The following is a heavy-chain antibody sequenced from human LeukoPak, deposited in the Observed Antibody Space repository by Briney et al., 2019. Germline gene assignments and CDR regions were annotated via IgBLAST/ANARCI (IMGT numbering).Heavy chain of an antibody. CDR3: AKDILLTAIIDY. J-gene: IGHJ4*02. D-gene: IGHD5-18*01. V-gene: IGHV3-43*02. CDR1: GFTFDDYA. CDR2: ISGDGGST. Sequence: GGSLRLSCAASGFTFDDYAMHWVRQAPGKGLEWVSLISGDGGSTYYADSVKGRFIISRDNSKNSLYLQMNSLRTEDTALYYCAKDILLTAIIDYWGQGTLVTVSS.